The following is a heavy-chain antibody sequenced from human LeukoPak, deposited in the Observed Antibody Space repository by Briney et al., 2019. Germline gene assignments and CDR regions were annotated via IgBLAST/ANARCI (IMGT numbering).Heavy chain of an antibody. J-gene: IGHJ4*02. CDR1: GFSFSSYA. CDR3: ANWIGSSSRDY. Sequence: GGSLRLSCSASGFSFSSYAMHWVRQAPGKGLEYVSSISSNGGTTYYADSVKGRFTISRDNSKNTLYLQMSSLRAEDTAVYYCANWIGSSSRDYWGQGTLVSVSS. CDR2: ISSNGGTT. D-gene: IGHD6-6*01. V-gene: IGHV3-64D*06.